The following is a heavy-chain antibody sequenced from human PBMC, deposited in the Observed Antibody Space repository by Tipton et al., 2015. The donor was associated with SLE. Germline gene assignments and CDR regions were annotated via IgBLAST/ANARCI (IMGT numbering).Heavy chain of an antibody. CDR3: VVCSPSSCPYFDY. V-gene: IGHV4-4*07. CDR2: ICCGGST. D-gene: IGHD2-2*01. CDR1: GGSITNYY. Sequence: LRLSCTVSGGSITNYYWGWVRQPAGKGLEWIGRICCGGSTKYNPSLDSRVSLSVDASKDQFSLKLSSVTAADTAVYYCVVCSPSSCPYFDYWGQGRLVTVSS. J-gene: IGHJ4*02.